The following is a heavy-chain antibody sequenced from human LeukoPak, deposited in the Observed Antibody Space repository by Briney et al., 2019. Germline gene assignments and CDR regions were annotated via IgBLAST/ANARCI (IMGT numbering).Heavy chain of an antibody. J-gene: IGHJ4*02. CDR1: GFSLSTSGMR. Sequence: SGPTLVNPTQTLTLTCTFSGFSLSTSGMRVSWIRQPPGKALEWLARIDWDDDKFYSTSLKTRLTISKDTSKNQVVLTMTNMDPVDTGTYYCARVTQQLHLDYWGQGTLVTVSS. CDR2: IDWDDDK. D-gene: IGHD6-13*01. V-gene: IGHV2-70*04. CDR3: ARVTQQLHLDY.